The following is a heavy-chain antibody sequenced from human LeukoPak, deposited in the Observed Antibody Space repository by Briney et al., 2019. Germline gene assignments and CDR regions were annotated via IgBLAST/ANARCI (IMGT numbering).Heavy chain of an antibody. Sequence: GASVKVSCKASGYTFSDYYIHWVRQAPGQGLEWMGWIDPHSGDTNYAQRFQGWVTMTRDTSISTAYMELSRLKSDDTAVYYCARERFLPSVLQYHNWFDPWGQGTPVTVSS. CDR3: ARERFLPSVLQYHNWFDP. D-gene: IGHD4-11*01. V-gene: IGHV1-2*04. J-gene: IGHJ5*02. CDR2: IDPHSGDT. CDR1: GYTFSDYY.